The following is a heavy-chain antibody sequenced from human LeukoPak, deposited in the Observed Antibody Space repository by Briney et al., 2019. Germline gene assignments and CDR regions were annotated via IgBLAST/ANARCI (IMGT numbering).Heavy chain of an antibody. CDR1: GLTFSNYA. D-gene: IGHD5-18*01. CDR3: AKGMTGDSWQNFDY. J-gene: IGHJ4*02. V-gene: IGHV3-23*01. CDR2: ISGSGGST. Sequence: GGSLRLSCAASGLTFSNYAMSWVRQAPGKGLEWVSSISGSGGSTYYADSVKGRFTISRDNSKYTLYLQMNSLRVEDTAVYYCAKGMTGDSWQNFDYWGQGTLVTVSS.